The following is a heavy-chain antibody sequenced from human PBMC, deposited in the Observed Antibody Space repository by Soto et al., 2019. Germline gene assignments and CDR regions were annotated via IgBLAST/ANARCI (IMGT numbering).Heavy chain of an antibody. J-gene: IGHJ6*02. D-gene: IGHD3-22*01. Sequence: QVQLQESGPGLVKPSETLSLTCTVSGGSISSYYWSWIRQPPGKGLEWIGYIYYSGSTNYNPSLKSRVTISVDTSKNQFSLKLSSVTAADTTVYYCARHSSGYYYYYYGMDVWGQGTTVTVSS. CDR2: IYYSGST. CDR1: GGSISSYY. CDR3: ARHSSGYYYYYYGMDV. V-gene: IGHV4-59*01.